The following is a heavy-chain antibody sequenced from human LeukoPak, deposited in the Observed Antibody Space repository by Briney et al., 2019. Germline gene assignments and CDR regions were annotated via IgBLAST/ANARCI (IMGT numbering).Heavy chain of an antibody. CDR1: GFTFSSYS. D-gene: IGHD1-26*01. CDR2: ISSSSSYI. V-gene: IGHV3-21*01. Sequence: GGSLRLSCAASGFTFSSYSMNWVRQAPGKGLEWVSSISSSSSYIYYADSVKGRFTISRDNAKNSLYLQMNSLRAEDTAAYYCASLSVGIPAYWGQGTLVTVSS. CDR3: ASLSVGIPAY. J-gene: IGHJ4*02.